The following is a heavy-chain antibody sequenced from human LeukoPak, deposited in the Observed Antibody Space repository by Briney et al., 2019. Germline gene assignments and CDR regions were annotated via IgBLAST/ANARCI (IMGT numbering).Heavy chain of an antibody. CDR2: IYYSGST. V-gene: IGHV4-30-4*07. D-gene: IGHD6-6*01. Sequence: SQTLSLTCAVSGGSISSGGYSWVWIRQPPGKGLEWIGYIYYSGSTYYNPSLKSRVTISLGTSKNQFSLKLSPVTAADTAVYYCASALAARGGFDYWGQGTLVTVSS. J-gene: IGHJ4*02. CDR3: ASALAARGGFDY. CDR1: GGSISSGGYS.